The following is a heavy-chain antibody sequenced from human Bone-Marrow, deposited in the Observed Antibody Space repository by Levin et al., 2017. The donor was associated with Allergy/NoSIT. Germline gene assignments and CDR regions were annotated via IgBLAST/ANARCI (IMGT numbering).Heavy chain of an antibody. Sequence: SCAASGFTFSNYAMHWVRQAPGKGLEYVSGINNNGGMTHYASSVRGRFTISRDNSKNTLYLQMDNLRTEDMAIYYCARWTRVRDFESWGQGTLVIVSS. CDR3: ARWTRVRDFES. CDR2: INNNGGMT. V-gene: IGHV3-64*01. D-gene: IGHD3-3*01. J-gene: IGHJ4*02. CDR1: GFTFSNYA.